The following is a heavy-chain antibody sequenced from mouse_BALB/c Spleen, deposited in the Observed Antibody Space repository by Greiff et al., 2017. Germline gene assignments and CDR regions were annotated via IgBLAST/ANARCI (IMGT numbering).Heavy chain of an antibody. J-gene: IGHJ3*01. CDR1: GFTFNTYA. Sequence: VQLKESGGGLVQPKGSLKLSCAASGFTFNTYAMNWVRQAPGKGLEWVARIRSKSNNYATYYADSVKDRFTISRDDSQSMLYLQMNNLKTEDTAMYYCVRSYYYGSSYEAWFAYWGQGTLVTVSA. D-gene: IGHD1-1*01. V-gene: IGHV10-1*02. CDR3: VRSYYYGSSYEAWFAY. CDR2: IRSKSNNYAT.